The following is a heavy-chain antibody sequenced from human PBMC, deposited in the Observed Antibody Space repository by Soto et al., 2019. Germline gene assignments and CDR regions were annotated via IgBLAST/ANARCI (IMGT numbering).Heavy chain of an antibody. CDR2: IIPLLGTT. CDR3: AMSAGPYVSCVIDV. CDR1: GGPFSSQA. Sequence: QVQVEQSGAEVKKPGSSLKVSCKTSGGPFSSQAFNWVRQARGHGLEWMGGIIPLLGTTTYAQKFQDRVTFTADASTSTVYMELISLRSEDTATYFCAMSAGPYVSCVIDVWGRGTTVTVSS. J-gene: IGHJ6*02. V-gene: IGHV1-69*01. D-gene: IGHD3-16*01.